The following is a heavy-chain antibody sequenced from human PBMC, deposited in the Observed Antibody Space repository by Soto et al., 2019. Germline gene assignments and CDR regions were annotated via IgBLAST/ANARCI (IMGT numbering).Heavy chain of an antibody. D-gene: IGHD2-15*01. CDR2: ISGSGGST. CDR3: AKDPKQSTRNDDY. Sequence: AGGSLRLSCAASGFTFSSYAMSWVRQAPGKGLEWVSAISGSGGSTYYADSVKGRFTISRDNSKNTLYLQMNSLRAEDTAVYYCAKDPKQSTRNDDYWGQGTLVTVSS. CDR1: GFTFSSYA. J-gene: IGHJ4*02. V-gene: IGHV3-23*01.